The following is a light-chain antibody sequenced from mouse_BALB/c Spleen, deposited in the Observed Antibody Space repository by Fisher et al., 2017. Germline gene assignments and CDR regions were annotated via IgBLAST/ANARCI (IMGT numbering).Light chain of an antibody. CDR2: DTS. CDR3: QQSNEDPWT. Sequence: IVLTQSPAIMSASLGEKVTMTCSASSSVSYMHWYQQKSGTSPKRWIYDTSKLASGVPARFSGSESGTDFTLNIHPVEEEDAATYYCQQSNEDPWTFGGGTKLEIK. J-gene: IGKJ1*01. V-gene: IGKV4-59*01. CDR1: SSVSY.